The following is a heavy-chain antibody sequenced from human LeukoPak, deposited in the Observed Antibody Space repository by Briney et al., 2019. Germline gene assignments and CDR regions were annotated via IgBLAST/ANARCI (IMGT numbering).Heavy chain of an antibody. V-gene: IGHV3-7*03. CDR2: IKEDGSEK. CDR1: GFTFSSYG. Sequence: GGSLRLSCAASGFTFSSYGMHWVRQAPGKGLEWVANIKEDGSEKYYVDSVKGRFTISRDNAKNSLYLQMNSLRAEDSAVYYCAKHRMARRVIMDYYFDDWGQGTLVTVSS. CDR3: AKHRMARRVIMDYYFDD. J-gene: IGHJ4*02. D-gene: IGHD3-10*01.